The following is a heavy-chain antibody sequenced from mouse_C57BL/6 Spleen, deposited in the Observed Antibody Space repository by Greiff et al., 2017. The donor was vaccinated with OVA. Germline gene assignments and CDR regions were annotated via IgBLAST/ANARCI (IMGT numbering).Heavy chain of an antibody. D-gene: IGHD4-1*01. CDR2: IDPNSGGT. J-gene: IGHJ3*01. Sequence: QVQLQQPGAELVKPGASVKLSCKASGYTFTSYWMHWVKQRPGRGLEWIGRIDPNSGGTKYNEQFKSKATLTVDKPSRTAYMQLSSLTADDSAIYYGARRGPNWDEFAYWGQGTLVTVSA. CDR1: GYTFTSYW. CDR3: ARRGPNWDEFAY. V-gene: IGHV1-72*01.